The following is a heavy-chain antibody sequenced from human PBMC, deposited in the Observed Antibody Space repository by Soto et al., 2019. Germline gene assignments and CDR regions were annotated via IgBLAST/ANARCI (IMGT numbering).Heavy chain of an antibody. CDR2: IYSGGST. V-gene: IGHV3-53*01. Sequence: GGSLRLSCAASGVTVCSNYMSWVRQAPGKGLEWVSVIYSGGSTYYADSVKGRFTISRDNSKNTLYLQMNSLRAEDTAVYYCARDSHYSNYDYYYYYGMDVWGQGTTVTVS. CDR1: GVTVCSNY. D-gene: IGHD4-4*01. CDR3: ARDSHYSNYDYYYYYGMDV. J-gene: IGHJ6*02.